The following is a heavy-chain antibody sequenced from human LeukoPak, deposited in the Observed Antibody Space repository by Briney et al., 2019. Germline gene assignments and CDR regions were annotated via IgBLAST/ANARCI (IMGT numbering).Heavy chain of an antibody. CDR3: AKGGATVTRYVDQ. CDR1: GFTFSSYA. V-gene: IGHV3-23*01. CDR2: ISGSGGST. D-gene: IGHD4-17*01. J-gene: IGHJ4*02. Sequence: GGSLRLSCAASGFTFSSYAMSWVRQAPGKGLEWVSAISGSGGSTYYADSVKGRFTISRDNSKNAVYLQVNSLRTEDTAVYYCAKGGATVTRYVDQWGQGTLVTVSS.